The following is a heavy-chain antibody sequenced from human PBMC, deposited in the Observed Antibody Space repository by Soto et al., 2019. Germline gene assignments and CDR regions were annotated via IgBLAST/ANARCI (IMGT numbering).Heavy chain of an antibody. CDR2: IIPILGIA. Sequence: QVQLVQSGAEVKKPGSSVKVSCKASGGTFSSYTISWVRQAPGQGLEWMGRIIPILGIANYAQKFQGRVTITADKSTSTAYMELSSLRSEDTAVYYCARDPLPSGRYFDWGQGTLVTVSS. CDR3: ARDPLPSGRYFD. D-gene: IGHD1-26*01. J-gene: IGHJ4*02. V-gene: IGHV1-69*08. CDR1: GGTFSSYT.